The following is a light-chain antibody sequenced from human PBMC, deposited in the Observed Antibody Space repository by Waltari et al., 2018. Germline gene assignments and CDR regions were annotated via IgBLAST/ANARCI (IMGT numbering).Light chain of an antibody. Sequence: DTQMTQSPSSLSASVGDRVTITCRASQSISSYLNWYQQKPGKAPKLLIYAASSLQSGVPSRFSGSGSGTDFTLTISSLQPEDFATYYCQQSYSTPFTFDPGTKVDIK. CDR2: AAS. CDR1: QSISSY. V-gene: IGKV1-39*01. J-gene: IGKJ3*01. CDR3: QQSYSTPFT.